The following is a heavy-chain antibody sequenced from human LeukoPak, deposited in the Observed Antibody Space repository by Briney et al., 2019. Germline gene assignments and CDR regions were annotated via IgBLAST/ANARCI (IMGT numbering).Heavy chain of an antibody. Sequence: SETLSPTCTVSGGSISSGGYYWSWIRQPPGKGLEWIGYIYYSGRTDYNPSLKSRVTISVDTSKHQFSMKLKSVTAADTAVYFCARGRWLPNAFDIWGQGTMVTVFS. CDR2: IYYSGRT. CDR1: GGSISSGGYY. V-gene: IGHV4-61*08. CDR3: ARGRWLPNAFDI. J-gene: IGHJ3*02. D-gene: IGHD5-24*01.